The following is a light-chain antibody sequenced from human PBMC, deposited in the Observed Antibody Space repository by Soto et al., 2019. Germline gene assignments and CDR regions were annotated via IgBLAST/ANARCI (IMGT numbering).Light chain of an antibody. V-gene: IGKV1-27*01. CDR1: QGISNY. CDR3: QEYNSAPRT. J-gene: IGKJ1*01. CDR2: AAS. Sequence: DIQMTQSPSSLSASVGDRVTITCRATQGISNYLAWYQQKPGKVPKLLIYAASTLQSGVPSRFSGSGSGTDFTLTISSLQPADVATYYYQEYNSAPRTFGEGTKVEIK.